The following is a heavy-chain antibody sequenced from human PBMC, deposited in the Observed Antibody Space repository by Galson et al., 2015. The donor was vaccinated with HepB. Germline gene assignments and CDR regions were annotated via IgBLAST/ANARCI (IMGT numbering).Heavy chain of an antibody. Sequence: SLRLSCAASGFTFSSYSMNWVRQAPGKGLEWVSSISSSSSYIYYADSVKGRFTISRDNAKNSLYLQRNSLRAEDTAVYYCASPGYYDSSGYSMGYWGQGTLVTVSS. CDR1: GFTFSSYS. J-gene: IGHJ4*02. CDR2: ISSSSSYI. V-gene: IGHV3-21*01. CDR3: ASPGYYDSSGYSMGY. D-gene: IGHD3-22*01.